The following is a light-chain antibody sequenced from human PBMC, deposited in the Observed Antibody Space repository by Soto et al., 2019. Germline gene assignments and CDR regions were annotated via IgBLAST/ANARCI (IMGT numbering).Light chain of an antibody. V-gene: IGLV1-47*01. CDR2: RNN. CDR1: SSNIGSNY. J-gene: IGLJ2*01. CDR3: AAWDDSLSGVV. Sequence: QPVLTQPPSASGTPGKRVTISCSGSSSNIGSNYVYWYQQLPGTAPKLLIYRNNQRPSGVPDRFSGSKSGTSASLAISGLRSEDEADYYCAAWDDSLSGVVFGGGTKLSVL.